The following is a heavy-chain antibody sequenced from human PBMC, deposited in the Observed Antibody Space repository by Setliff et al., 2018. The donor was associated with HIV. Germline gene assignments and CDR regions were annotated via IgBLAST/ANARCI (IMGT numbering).Heavy chain of an antibody. Sequence: GGSLRLSCAASGFTFGDYAIHWVRQAPGKGLEWVAVISYDGSYKNYADSVKGRFTISRDNSKNTLYVQMNSLRADDTAIYYCVRDLTTIVTRKVFDIWGQGTMDTVSS. J-gene: IGHJ3*02. CDR2: ISYDGSYK. D-gene: IGHD4-4*01. V-gene: IGHV3-30*14. CDR3: VRDLTTIVTRKVFDI. CDR1: GFTFGDYA.